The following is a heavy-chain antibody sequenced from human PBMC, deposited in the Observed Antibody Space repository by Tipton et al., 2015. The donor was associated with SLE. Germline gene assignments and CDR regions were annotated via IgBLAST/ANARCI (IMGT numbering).Heavy chain of an antibody. J-gene: IGHJ4*02. D-gene: IGHD6-6*01. CDR1: GFTFSSYT. CDR3: ARIKGSVLYYFDY. CDR2: ISGDSSYK. V-gene: IGHV3-21*01. Sequence: SLRLSCAASGFTFSSYTMNWVRQAPGKGLEWVASISGDSSYKFYADSLKGRFTISRDNAKNSLYLQANSLRVDDTAVYFCARIKGSVLYYFDYWGQGTLVTVSS.